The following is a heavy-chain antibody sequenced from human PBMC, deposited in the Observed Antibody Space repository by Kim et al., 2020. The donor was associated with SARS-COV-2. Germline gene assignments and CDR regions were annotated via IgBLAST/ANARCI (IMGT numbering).Heavy chain of an antibody. CDR3: ARGDITGYFQH. Sequence: GGSLRLSCAASGFTFSSYSMNWVRQAPGKGLEWVSSISSSSSYIYYADSVKGRFTISRDNAKNSLYLQMNSLRAEDTAVYYCARGDITGYFQHWGQGTLVTVSS. D-gene: IGHD2-15*01. J-gene: IGHJ1*01. CDR1: GFTFSSYS. V-gene: IGHV3-21*01. CDR2: ISSSSSYI.